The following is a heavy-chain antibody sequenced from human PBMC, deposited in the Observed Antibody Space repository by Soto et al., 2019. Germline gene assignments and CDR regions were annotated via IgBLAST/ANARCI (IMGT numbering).Heavy chain of an antibody. V-gene: IGHV3-15*01. CDR1: RFTFNNAW. J-gene: IGHJ5*02. Sequence: GGSLRLSCTASRFTFNNAWMSWVRQAPGKGLEWLGRIKSKTDGGTTDYAAPVKGRFTISRDDSKNTLYLQMNSLQIEDTAVYYCTTETTLTTFLFWFDPWGQGTMVTVYS. CDR3: TTETTLTTFLFWFDP. D-gene: IGHD1-1*01. CDR2: IKSKTDGGTT.